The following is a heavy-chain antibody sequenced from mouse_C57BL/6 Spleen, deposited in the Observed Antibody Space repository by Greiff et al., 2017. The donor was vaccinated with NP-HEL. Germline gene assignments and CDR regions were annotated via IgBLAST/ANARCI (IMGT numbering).Heavy chain of an antibody. CDR1: GYAFTNYL. Sequence: VQLQQSGAELVRPGTSVKVSCKASGYAFTNYLIEWVKQRPGQGLEWIGVINPGSGGTNYNEKFKGKATLTADKSSSTAYMQLSSLTSEDSAVYCSFITTSCDVWGTGTTVTVSS. V-gene: IGHV1-54*01. J-gene: IGHJ1*03. CDR2: INPGSGGT. D-gene: IGHD1-1*01. CDR3: FITTSCDV.